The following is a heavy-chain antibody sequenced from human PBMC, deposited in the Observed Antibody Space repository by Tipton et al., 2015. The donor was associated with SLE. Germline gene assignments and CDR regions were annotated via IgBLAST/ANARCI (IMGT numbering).Heavy chain of an antibody. J-gene: IGHJ6*03. CDR2: IYYTGNT. CDR3: ASGTTTQLDDYFYYHIDV. D-gene: IGHD4-11*01. CDR1: GGSISSSSYY. Sequence: TLSLTCTVSGGSISSSSYYWGWIRQPPGKGLEWIGNIYYTGNTFYNPSLKSRVTISLDTSKNQFSLKLSSVTAADTAGYYCASGTTTQLDDYFYYHIDVWGKGTTVTVSS. V-gene: IGHV4-39*07.